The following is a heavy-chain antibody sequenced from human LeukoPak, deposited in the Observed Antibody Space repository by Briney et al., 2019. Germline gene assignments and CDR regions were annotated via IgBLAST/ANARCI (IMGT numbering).Heavy chain of an antibody. Sequence: GGSLRLSCAASGFTFSKYWMHWVRQAPGKGLMWVSRISPDGSTTLYADSVKGRFTISRDNAKNTLYLQMNSLGAEDTAVYYCTTVLSSNHYILCDYGGQRTLVTVSS. CDR3: TTVLSSNHYILCDY. D-gene: IGHD6-13*01. CDR1: GFTFSKYW. J-gene: IGHJ4*02. CDR2: ISPDGSTT. V-gene: IGHV3-74*03.